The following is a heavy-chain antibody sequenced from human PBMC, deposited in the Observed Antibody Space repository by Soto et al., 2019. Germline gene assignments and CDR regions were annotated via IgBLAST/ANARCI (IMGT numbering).Heavy chain of an antibody. D-gene: IGHD1-20*01. J-gene: IGHJ6*02. CDR1: GYTFTSYA. Sequence: QVQLVQSGAEVKKPGASVKVSCKASGYTFTSYAMHWVRQAPGQRLEWMGWINAGNGNTKYSQKFQGRVTITRDTSASTAYMELSSLRSEDTAVYYCASANWNDGGDYYYYGMDVWGQGTTVTVSS. CDR2: INAGNGNT. CDR3: ASANWNDGGDYYYYGMDV. V-gene: IGHV1-3*01.